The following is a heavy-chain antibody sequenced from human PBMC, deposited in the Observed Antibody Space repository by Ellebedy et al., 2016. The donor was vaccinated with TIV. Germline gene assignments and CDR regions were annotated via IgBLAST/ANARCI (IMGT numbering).Heavy chain of an antibody. CDR2: ISSSSSYI. J-gene: IGHJ4*02. CDR1: GFTFSSYS. D-gene: IGHD3-10*01. Sequence: PGGSLRLSCAASGFTFSSYSMNWVRQAPGKGLVWVSSISSSSSYIYYADSVKGRFTISRDNAKNSLYLQMNSLRAEDTDVYYCARDRTLWFGELMGDFDYWGQGTLVTVSS. CDR3: ARDRTLWFGELMGDFDY. V-gene: IGHV3-21*01.